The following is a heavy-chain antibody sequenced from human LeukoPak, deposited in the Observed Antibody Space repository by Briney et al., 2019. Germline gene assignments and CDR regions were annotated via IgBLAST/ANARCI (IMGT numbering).Heavy chain of an antibody. J-gene: IGHJ5*02. V-gene: IGHV3-30*03. CDR3: VRGTLRYTDT. CDR2: ISYDGSNK. D-gene: IGHD3-9*01. CDR1: GFTFSSYG. Sequence: GGSLRLSCAASGFTFSSYGMHWVRQAPGKGLEWVAVISYDGSNKYYADSVKGRFTISRDNSKNTLYLQMNSLRAEDTAVYYCVRGTLRYTDTWGQGTLVTVSS.